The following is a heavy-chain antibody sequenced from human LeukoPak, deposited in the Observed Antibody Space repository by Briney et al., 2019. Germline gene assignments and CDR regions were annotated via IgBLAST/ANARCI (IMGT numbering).Heavy chain of an antibody. CDR3: ARGMYDSSGYFSYFDY. CDR2: MNPNSGNT. V-gene: IGHV1-8*01. J-gene: IGHJ4*02. Sequence: GASVKVSCKASGYTFTSYDINWVRQATGQGLEWMGWMNPNSGNTGYAQKFRGRVTMTRNTSISTAYMELSSLRSEDTAVYYCARGMYDSSGYFSYFDYWGQGTLVTVSS. CDR1: GYTFTSYD. D-gene: IGHD3-22*01.